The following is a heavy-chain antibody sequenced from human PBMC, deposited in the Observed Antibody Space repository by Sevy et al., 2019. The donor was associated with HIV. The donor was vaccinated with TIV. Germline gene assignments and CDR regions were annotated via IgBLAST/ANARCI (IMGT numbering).Heavy chain of an antibody. D-gene: IGHD3-10*01. Sequence: ASVKVSCKASGYTFTSYYMHWVRQAPGQWLEWMGIINPSGGSTSYAQKFQGRVTMTRDTSTSTAYMELSSLRSEDTAVYYCARDFMVRGVISHVLDYWGQGTLVTVSS. CDR1: GYTFTSYY. CDR2: INPSGGST. CDR3: ARDFMVRGVISHVLDY. V-gene: IGHV1-46*01. J-gene: IGHJ4*02.